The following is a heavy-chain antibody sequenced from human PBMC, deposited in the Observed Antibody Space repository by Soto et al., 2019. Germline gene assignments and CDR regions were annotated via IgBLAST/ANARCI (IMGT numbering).Heavy chain of an antibody. Sequence: EVQLVESGGGLIQPGGSLRLSCAASGFTVSSNYMSWVRQAPGKGLEWVSVIYSGGSTYYADSVKGRFTISRDNSKNTLYIQMNSLRAEDTAVYYCARDPMRYSSSWYGGRKWGYYGMDVWGQGTTVTVSS. V-gene: IGHV3-53*01. CDR2: IYSGGST. CDR1: GFTVSSNY. CDR3: ARDPMRYSSSWYGGRKWGYYGMDV. D-gene: IGHD6-13*01. J-gene: IGHJ6*02.